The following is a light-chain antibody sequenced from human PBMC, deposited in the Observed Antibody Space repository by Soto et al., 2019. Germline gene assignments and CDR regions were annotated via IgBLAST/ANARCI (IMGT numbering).Light chain of an antibody. CDR2: EVS. J-gene: IGLJ2*01. CDR3: SSYTSGTTPVV. V-gene: IGLV2-14*01. CDR1: SSDIGAYNH. Sequence: QSVLTQPASVSGSPGQSITISCTGTSSDIGAYNHVSWYQQHAGKAPKLMIYEVSNRPSGVSTHFSGSKSGNTASLTISGLQTEDEADYYCSSYTSGTTPVVFGGGTKLTVL.